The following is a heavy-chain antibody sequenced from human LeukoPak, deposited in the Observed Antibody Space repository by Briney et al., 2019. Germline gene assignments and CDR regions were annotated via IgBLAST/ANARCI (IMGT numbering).Heavy chain of an antibody. CDR3: ARGGYYGSGNDFRFDP. Sequence: SETLSLTCTVSGGSISSYYWTWIRQPPGKGLEWIGSLYYSGSTNYKPSLKSRVTISVDTSKNQFSLKLSSVTAADTAVYYCARGGYYGSGNDFRFDPWGQGTLVTVSS. CDR1: GGSISSYY. V-gene: IGHV4-59*01. CDR2: LYYSGST. D-gene: IGHD3-10*01. J-gene: IGHJ5*02.